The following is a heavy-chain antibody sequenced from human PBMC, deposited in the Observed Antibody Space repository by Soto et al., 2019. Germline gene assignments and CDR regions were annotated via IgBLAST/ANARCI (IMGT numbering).Heavy chain of an antibody. J-gene: IGHJ5*02. CDR3: ARGYYYDSSGSDGWFDP. Sequence: GASVKVSCKASGYTFTSYGINWVRQATGQGLEWMGWMNPNSGNTGYAQKFQGRVTMTRNTSISTAYMELSSLRSEDTAVYYCARGYYYDSSGSDGWFDPWGQGTLVTVSS. V-gene: IGHV1-8*02. CDR2: MNPNSGNT. CDR1: GYTFTSYG. D-gene: IGHD3-22*01.